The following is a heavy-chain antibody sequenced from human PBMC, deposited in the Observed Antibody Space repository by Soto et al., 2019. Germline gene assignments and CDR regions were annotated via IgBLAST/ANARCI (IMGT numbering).Heavy chain of an antibody. Sequence: SVKVSCKASGGTFSSYTISWVRQAPGQGLEWMGRIIPILGIANYAQKFQGRVTITADKSTSTAYMELSSLRSEDTAVYYCASEREYYYDSSGYYNYYYHGMDVWG. D-gene: IGHD3-22*01. CDR2: IIPILGIA. J-gene: IGHJ6*02. CDR1: GGTFSSYT. CDR3: ASEREYYYDSSGYYNYYYHGMDV. V-gene: IGHV1-69*02.